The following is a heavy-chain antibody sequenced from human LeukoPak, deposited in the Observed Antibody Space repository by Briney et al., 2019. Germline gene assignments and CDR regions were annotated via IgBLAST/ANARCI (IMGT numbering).Heavy chain of an antibody. D-gene: IGHD4-17*01. Sequence: ASVKVSCKASGFTFTGYYMNWVRQAPGQGLEWMGWINLNNGGTNYAQMFQGWVTMTRDTSISTAYMELSRLRYDDTAVYYCARDSATVTTPYFDYWGQGSLVTVSS. CDR3: ARDSATVTTPYFDY. CDR1: GFTFTGYY. CDR2: INLNNGGT. V-gene: IGHV1-2*04. J-gene: IGHJ4*02.